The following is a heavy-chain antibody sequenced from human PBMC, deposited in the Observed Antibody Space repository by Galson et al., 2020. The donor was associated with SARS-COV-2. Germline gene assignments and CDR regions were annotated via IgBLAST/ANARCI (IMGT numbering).Heavy chain of an antibody. CDR2: IWYAGSYQ. CDR1: GFPFSNYG. Sequence: GGSLRLSCAASGFPFSNYGMHWVRQAPGKGQEWVALIWYAGSYQSYIDSVKGRFTVSRDNSKNTLYLQMNSLRADDTAVYYCARGPGDMDVWGKGTTVTISS. CDR3: ARGPGDMDV. V-gene: IGHV3-33*01. J-gene: IGHJ6*03. D-gene: IGHD2-2*01.